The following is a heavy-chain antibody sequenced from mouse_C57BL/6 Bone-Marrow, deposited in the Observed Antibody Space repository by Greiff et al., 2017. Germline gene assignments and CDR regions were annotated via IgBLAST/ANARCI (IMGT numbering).Heavy chain of an antibody. CDR1: GYSITSGYY. J-gene: IGHJ4*01. CDR2: ISYDGSN. D-gene: IGHD1-1*01. CDR3: AREILYYGSSYAMDY. Sequence: EVQLQQSGPGLVKPSQSLSLTCSVTGYSITSGYYWNWIRQFPGNKLEWMGYISYDGSNNYNPSLKNRISITRDTSKNQFFLKLNSVTTEDTATYYCAREILYYGSSYAMDYWGQGTSVTVAS. V-gene: IGHV3-6*01.